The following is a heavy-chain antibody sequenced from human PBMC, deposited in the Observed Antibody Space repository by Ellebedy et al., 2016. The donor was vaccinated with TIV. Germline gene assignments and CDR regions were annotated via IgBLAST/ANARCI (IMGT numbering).Heavy chain of an antibody. Sequence: SVKVSXKASGGTFSSYAISWVRQAPGQGLEWMGGIIPIFGTANYAQKFQGRVTITADKSTSTAYMELSSLRSEDTAVYYCAILIVGATTFDIWGQGTMVTVSS. J-gene: IGHJ3*02. CDR1: GGTFSSYA. CDR3: AILIVGATTFDI. V-gene: IGHV1-69*06. D-gene: IGHD1-26*01. CDR2: IIPIFGTA.